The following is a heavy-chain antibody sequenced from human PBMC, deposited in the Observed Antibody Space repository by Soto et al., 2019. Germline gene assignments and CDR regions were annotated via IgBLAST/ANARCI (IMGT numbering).Heavy chain of an antibody. Sequence: EVQLVESGGGLVQPGGSLRLSCAASGFTFSSYWMSWVRQAPGQGLEWVANIKQAGSEKYYVDSVKGRFTISRDNAKNSLYLQMNGLRAEDTAVYYCARIGLSVLWSGYYYYYYMDVWGKGTTVTVSS. CDR3: ARIGLSVLWSGYYYYYYMDV. V-gene: IGHV3-7*01. CDR1: GFTFSSYW. D-gene: IGHD3-3*01. CDR2: IKQAGSEK. J-gene: IGHJ6*03.